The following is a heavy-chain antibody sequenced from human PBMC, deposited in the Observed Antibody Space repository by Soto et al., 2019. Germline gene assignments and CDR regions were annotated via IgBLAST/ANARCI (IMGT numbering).Heavy chain of an antibody. J-gene: IGHJ4*02. V-gene: IGHV1-69*13. CDR3: ARSHFRCSRGGSCKAVYFDY. Sequence: GASVKVSCKASGGTFSSYAFGWVRQAPGQGLEWMGGIIPNSGSANNAQKFQGRVTIAADESTSTAYMELSSLTSEDTAVYYCARSHFRCSRGGSCKAVYFDYWGQGTLVTVSS. CDR2: IIPNSGSA. CDR1: GGTFSSYA. D-gene: IGHD2-15*01.